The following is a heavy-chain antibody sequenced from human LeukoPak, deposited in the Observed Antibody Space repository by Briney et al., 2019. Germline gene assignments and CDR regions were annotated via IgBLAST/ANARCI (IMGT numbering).Heavy chain of an antibody. V-gene: IGHV6-1*01. CDR2: TYYRYKLYN. Sequence: SQTLSLTCAISGDSVSSNSAAWNWIRQSPSRGLEWLGRTYYRYKLYNDYAVSVKSRITINPDTSKNQFSLQMNSVTPEDTAVYYCAREGTYEQQLENEAFDYWGQGTLVTVSS. D-gene: IGHD6-13*01. J-gene: IGHJ4*02. CDR1: GDSVSSNSAA. CDR3: AREGTYEQQLENEAFDY.